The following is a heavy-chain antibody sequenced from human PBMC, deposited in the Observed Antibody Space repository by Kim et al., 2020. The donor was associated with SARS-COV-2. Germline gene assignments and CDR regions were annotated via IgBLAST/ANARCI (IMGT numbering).Heavy chain of an antibody. J-gene: IGHJ6*02. CDR2: INHDGSGN. Sequence: GGSLRLSCVGSEIIFSRNCMSWVRQAPGKGLEWVANINHDGSGNCYVDSVRGRFTVSRDKAKNSLFLQMNSLRADDTAVYYCARFFHSYALGVWGPDPTVAVPS. CDR1: EIIFSRNC. CDR3: ARFFHSYALGV. V-gene: IGHV3-7*01.